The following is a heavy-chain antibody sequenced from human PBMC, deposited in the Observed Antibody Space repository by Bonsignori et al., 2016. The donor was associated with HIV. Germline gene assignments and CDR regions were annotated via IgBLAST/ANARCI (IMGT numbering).Heavy chain of an antibody. D-gene: IGHD6-13*01. CDR2: IYYSGST. V-gene: IGHV4-59*01. Sequence: WIRQPPGKGLEWIGYIYYSGSTNYNPSLKSRVTISVDTSKNQFSLKLSSVTAADTAVYYCARALPVAAAGPVDAFDIWGQGTMVTVSS. CDR3: ARALPVAAAGPVDAFDI. J-gene: IGHJ3*02.